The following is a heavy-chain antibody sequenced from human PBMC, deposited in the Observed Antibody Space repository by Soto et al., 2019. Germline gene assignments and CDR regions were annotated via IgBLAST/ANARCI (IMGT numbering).Heavy chain of an antibody. D-gene: IGHD3-10*01. Sequence: GASVQVSCKASGYTFTSYDINWVRQATGQGLEWMGWMNTNSGNTGYAQKFQGRVTMTRNTSISTAYMELSSLRSEDTAVYYCARARLSMVRGVIRGHYYYGMDVWGQGTTVTVSS. J-gene: IGHJ6*02. CDR2: MNTNSGNT. CDR3: ARARLSMVRGVIRGHYYYGMDV. CDR1: GYTFTSYD. V-gene: IGHV1-8*01.